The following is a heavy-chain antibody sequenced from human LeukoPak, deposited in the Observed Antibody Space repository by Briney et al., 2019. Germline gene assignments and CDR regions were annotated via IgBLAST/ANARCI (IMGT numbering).Heavy chain of an antibody. CDR3: ARDKAPRYTYGLGH. CDR2: ISPYDGST. CDR1: GYTFITYG. D-gene: IGHD5-18*01. V-gene: IGHV1-18*01. Sequence: GASVKVSCKASGYTFITYGINWVRQAPGQGLEWMGWISPYDGSTNFAQNLQGRVTMTTETITSTAFMELRSLRFEDTALYYCARDKAPRYTYGLGHWGQGTLVTVSS. J-gene: IGHJ4*02.